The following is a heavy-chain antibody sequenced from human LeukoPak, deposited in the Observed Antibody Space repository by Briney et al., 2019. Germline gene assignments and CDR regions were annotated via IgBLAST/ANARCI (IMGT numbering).Heavy chain of an antibody. CDR3: ARANTKDYYDSSGYSGY. V-gene: IGHV7-4-1*02. CDR2: INTNTGNP. Sequence: GASVKVSCKASGYTFTGYYMHWVRQAPGQGLEWMGWINTNTGNPTYAQGFTGRFVFSLDTSVSTAYLQISSLKAEDTAVYYCARANTKDYYDSSGYSGYWGQGTLVTVSS. D-gene: IGHD3-22*01. J-gene: IGHJ4*02. CDR1: GYTFTGYY.